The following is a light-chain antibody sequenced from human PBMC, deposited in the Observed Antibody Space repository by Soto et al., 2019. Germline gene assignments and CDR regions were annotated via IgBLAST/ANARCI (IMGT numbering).Light chain of an antibody. V-gene: IGKV1-5*01. CDR1: QSISTW. J-gene: IGKJ1*01. Sequence: DVPRTQSPSPLSLYEGERVSVXVRASQSISTWLAWYQQKPGKAPKLLIYDASSLESGVPLRFSGSGSGTDFTLTVSRLEPEDFAVYYCQQYGASPEAFGQGTKVDVK. CDR2: DAS. CDR3: QQYGASPEA.